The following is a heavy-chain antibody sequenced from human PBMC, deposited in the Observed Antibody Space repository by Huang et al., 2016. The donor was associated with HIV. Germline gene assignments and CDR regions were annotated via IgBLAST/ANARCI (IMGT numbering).Heavy chain of an antibody. Sequence: QVQLVESGGGVVQPGRSLRLSCATSGFTFSTYGMHWVRQGPGKGLEGVTVISYDGREKYYADSVKGRFTSSRDNSNNTLYLQMNSLRADDTAVYYCVKDQGHTFMVRYHFDFWGQGTLVTVSS. CDR3: VKDQGHTFMVRYHFDF. CDR1: GFTFSTYG. J-gene: IGHJ4*02. CDR2: ISYDGREK. V-gene: IGHV3-30*18. D-gene: IGHD3-10*01.